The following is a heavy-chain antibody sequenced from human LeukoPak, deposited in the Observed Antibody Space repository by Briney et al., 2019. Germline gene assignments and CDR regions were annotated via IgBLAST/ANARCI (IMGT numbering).Heavy chain of an antibody. J-gene: IGHJ5*02. CDR1: GYTFTGYY. CDR2: INPNSGGT. CDR3: ARDLREYYVSESYPTWFDP. V-gene: IGHV1-2*02. D-gene: IGHD3-10*01. Sequence: ASVKVSCKASGYTFTGYYMHWVRQAPGQGLEWMGWINPNSGGTNYAQKFQGRVTMTRDTSISTAYMELSRLRSDDTAVYYCARDLREYYVSESYPTWFDPWGQGTLVTVSS.